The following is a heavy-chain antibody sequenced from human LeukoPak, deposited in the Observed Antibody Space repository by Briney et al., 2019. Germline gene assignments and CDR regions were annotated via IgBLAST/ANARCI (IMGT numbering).Heavy chain of an antibody. CDR3: ARDGVGYCSSTSCYRRHFDP. J-gene: IGHJ5*02. D-gene: IGHD2-2*01. Sequence: GGSLRLSCAASGFTFSSYSMNWVRQAPGKGLEWVSSISSSSSYIYYADSVKGRFTISRDNAKNSLYLQMNSLRAEDTAVYYCARDGVGYCSSTSCYRRHFDPWGQGTLVTVSS. CDR2: ISSSSSYI. CDR1: GFTFSSYS. V-gene: IGHV3-21*01.